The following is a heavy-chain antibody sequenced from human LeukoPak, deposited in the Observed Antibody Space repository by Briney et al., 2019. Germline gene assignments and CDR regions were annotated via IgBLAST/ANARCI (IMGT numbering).Heavy chain of an antibody. V-gene: IGHV3-64*02. J-gene: IGHJ4*02. CDR2: ISSDGRSA. CDR3: ARGLYHGSGKSYFDY. Sequence: PGGALRLSCAASGFTFSSFPMSWVRQAPGKGLEDVSTISSDGRSAYYVDSVKGRFTISRDNSKNTLYLQMGSLRAEDMAVYYCARGLYHGSGKSYFDYWGQGILVTVPS. D-gene: IGHD3-10*01. CDR1: GFTFSSFP.